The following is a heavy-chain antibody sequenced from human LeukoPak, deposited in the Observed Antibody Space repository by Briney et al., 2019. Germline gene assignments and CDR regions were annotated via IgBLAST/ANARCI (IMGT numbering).Heavy chain of an antibody. V-gene: IGHV3-30*04. CDR1: GFTFSLYA. CDR3: ARARRTLYSGYDHDALDI. D-gene: IGHD5-12*01. J-gene: IGHJ3*02. CDR2: TSYDGSNK. Sequence: PGKSLRLSCAVSGFTFSLYAMHWVRQAPGKGLEWVSVTSYDGSNKYYADSVKGRFTISRDNSKNTLYLQMNRLRAEDTAVYYCARARRTLYSGYDHDALDIWGQGTMVTVSS.